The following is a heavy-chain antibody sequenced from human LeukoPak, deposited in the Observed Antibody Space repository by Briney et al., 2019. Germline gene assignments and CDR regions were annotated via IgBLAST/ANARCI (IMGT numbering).Heavy chain of an antibody. CDR1: GGTFSIYA. V-gene: IGHV1-69*13. Sequence: SVKVSCKASGGTFSIYAISWVRQAPGQGLEWMGGIIPIFGTANYAQKFQGRVTITADESTSTAYMELSSLRSEDTAVYYCARGGYSGYDYFDYWGQGTLVTVSS. J-gene: IGHJ4*02. CDR2: IIPIFGTA. CDR3: ARGGYSGYDYFDY. D-gene: IGHD5-12*01.